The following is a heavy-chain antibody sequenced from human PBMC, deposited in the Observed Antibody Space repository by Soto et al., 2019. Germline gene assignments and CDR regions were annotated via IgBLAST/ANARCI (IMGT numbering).Heavy chain of an antibody. CDR2: IYPADSDT. J-gene: IGHJ4*02. CDR3: AKWNYGFDC. D-gene: IGHD1-7*01. V-gene: IGHV5-51*01. Sequence: ESLKISCKGSGYSFISQKIAWVRQTPGKGLEWMGIIYPADSDTTYSPSFQGQVTISADKSISTAYLQWSSLKASDTAMYYCAKWNYGFDCWGQGTLVTVSS. CDR1: GYSFISQK.